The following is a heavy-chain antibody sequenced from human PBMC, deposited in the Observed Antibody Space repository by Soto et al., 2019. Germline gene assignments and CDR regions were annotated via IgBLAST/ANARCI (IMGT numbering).Heavy chain of an antibody. Sequence: LRLSCAASGFSFSISPMHWVRQAPGKGPEWVALISYDGTNKFYADSVKGRFTISRDNSKSTLYLQVDSLRPEDAAVYYCARDPKTSGGQHWAFNYFDSWGQGTLVTVSS. CDR3: ARDPKTSGGQHWAFNYFDS. V-gene: IGHV3-30-3*01. CDR1: GFSFSISP. J-gene: IGHJ4*02. CDR2: ISYDGTNK. D-gene: IGHD7-27*01.